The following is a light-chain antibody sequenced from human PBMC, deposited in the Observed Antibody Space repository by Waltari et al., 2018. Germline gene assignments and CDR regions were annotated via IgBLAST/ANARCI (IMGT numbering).Light chain of an antibody. CDR3: SSYAGSNNLV. CDR2: EVN. CDR1: SSDVGGYKF. J-gene: IGLJ1*01. Sequence: QSALTQPPPASGSPGQSVTISCTGTSSDVGGYKFVSWYQQHPGRAPKLLIYEVNHWPSVVPDRVSGSKSGNTASLTVSGLQAEDEADYYGSSYAGSNNLVFGTGTKVTVL. V-gene: IGLV2-8*01.